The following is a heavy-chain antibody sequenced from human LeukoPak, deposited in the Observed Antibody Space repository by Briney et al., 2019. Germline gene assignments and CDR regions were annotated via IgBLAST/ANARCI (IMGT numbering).Heavy chain of an antibody. CDR1: GGSISSYY. Sequence: SETLSLTCTVSGGSISSYYWNWIRQPPGKGLEWIGFYQYSGSPHYNPSLKSRVTISVDTSRNQFSLKLNSVTAADTAMYYCARRSRLGATPFDYWGQGTLVTVSS. J-gene: IGHJ4*02. CDR2: YQYSGSP. CDR3: ARRSRLGATPFDY. V-gene: IGHV4-59*01. D-gene: IGHD1-26*01.